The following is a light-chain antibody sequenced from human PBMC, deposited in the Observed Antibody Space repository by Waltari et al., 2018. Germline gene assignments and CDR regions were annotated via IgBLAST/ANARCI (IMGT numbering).Light chain of an antibody. J-gene: IGLJ2*01. CDR2: EVS. CDR3: SSYAGSKNLV. Sequence: QSALTQPPSASGSPGQSVTIHCTGTSRDVGGFTSVSWYQKHPGKAPKLMIYEVSKRPSGVPDRFSGSKSGNTASLTVSGLQVEDEADYYCSSYAGSKNLVFGGGTKLTVL. V-gene: IGLV2-8*01. CDR1: SRDVGGFTS.